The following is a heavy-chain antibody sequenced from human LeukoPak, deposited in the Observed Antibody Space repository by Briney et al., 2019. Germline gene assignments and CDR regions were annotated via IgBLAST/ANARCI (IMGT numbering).Heavy chain of an antibody. V-gene: IGHV4-39*01. J-gene: IGHJ5*02. Sequence: PSETLSLTCTVSGGSISSSSYYWGWIRQPPGKGLEWIGSIYYSGSTYYNPSLKSRVTISVDTSKNQFSLKLSSVTAADTAVYYCARRKARRSWFDPWGQGTLVTVSS. CDR2: IYYSGST. CDR3: ARRKARRSWFDP. CDR1: GGSISSSSYY.